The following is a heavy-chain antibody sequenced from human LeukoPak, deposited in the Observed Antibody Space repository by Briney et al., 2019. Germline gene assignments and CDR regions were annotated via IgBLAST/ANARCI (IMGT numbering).Heavy chain of an antibody. CDR3: ARTDSSGYYGEY. D-gene: IGHD3-22*01. V-gene: IGHV4-30-4*08. CDR1: GGSISSGGYY. CDR2: IYYSGNT. Sequence: SETLSLTCIVSGGSISSGGYYWSWIRQHPGKGLEWIGNIYYSGNTYYNPSLKSRLTISLDTSKNQFSVKLSSVTAADTAVYYCARTDSSGYYGEYWGQGTLVTVSS. J-gene: IGHJ4*02.